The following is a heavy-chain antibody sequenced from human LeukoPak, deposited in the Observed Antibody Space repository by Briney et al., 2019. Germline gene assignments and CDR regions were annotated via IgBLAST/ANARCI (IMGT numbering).Heavy chain of an antibody. CDR1: GFTFSSYS. J-gene: IGHJ3*02. Sequence: GGSLRLSCAASGFTFSSYSMNWVRQAPGKGLEWVSSISSSSSYIYHADSVKGRFTISRDNAKKSLYLQMNSLRAEDTAAYYCARGSRDCANGVCYAFDIWGQGTVVTVSS. CDR2: ISSSSSYI. V-gene: IGHV3-21*01. CDR3: ARGSRDCANGVCYAFDI. D-gene: IGHD2-8*01.